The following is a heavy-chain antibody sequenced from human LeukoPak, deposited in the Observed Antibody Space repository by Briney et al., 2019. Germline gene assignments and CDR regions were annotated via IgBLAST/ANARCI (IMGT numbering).Heavy chain of an antibody. CDR3: AKPSDYYDDSDY. CDR1: GFSFSTYA. Sequence: GGSLRLSCAVSGFSFSTYAMTWVRQAPGKGLEWVSTITGSSATTYYADSVKGRFTISRDNSKRTLSLQMNSLRDEDTAIYYCAKPSDYYDDSDYWGQGTLVTVSS. D-gene: IGHD3-22*01. J-gene: IGHJ4*02. CDR2: ITGSSATT. V-gene: IGHV3-23*01.